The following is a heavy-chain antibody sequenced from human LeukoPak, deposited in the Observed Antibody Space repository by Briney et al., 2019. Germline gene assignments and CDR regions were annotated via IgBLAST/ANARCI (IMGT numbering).Heavy chain of an antibody. CDR2: ISSSSSTI. Sequence: GGSLRLSCAASGFTFSSYWMSWVRQAPGKGLEWVSYISSSSSTIYYADSVKGRFTISRDNAKNSLYLQMNSLRAEDTAVYYCAREWELLQNYYYYYMDVWGKGTTVTVSS. J-gene: IGHJ6*03. V-gene: IGHV3-48*01. CDR3: AREWELLQNYYYYYMDV. D-gene: IGHD1-26*01. CDR1: GFTFSSYW.